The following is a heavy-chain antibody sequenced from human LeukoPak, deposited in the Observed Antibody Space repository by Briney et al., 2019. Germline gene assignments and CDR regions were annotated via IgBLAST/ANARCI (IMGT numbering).Heavy chain of an antibody. V-gene: IGHV4-59*01. CDR1: GGSISSYY. J-gene: IGHJ5*02. Sequence: SETLSLTCTVSGGSISSYYRSWIRQPPGRGLEWIGYIYYSGSTNYNLSLKSRVTISVDTSKNQFSLKLSSVTAADTAVYYCARVVVTPANWFDPWGQGTLVTVSS. CDR3: ARVVVTPANWFDP. CDR2: IYYSGST. D-gene: IGHD4-23*01.